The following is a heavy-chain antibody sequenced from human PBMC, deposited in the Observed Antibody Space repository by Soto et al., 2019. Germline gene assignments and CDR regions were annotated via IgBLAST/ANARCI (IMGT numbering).Heavy chain of an antibody. Sequence: QVQLQESGPGLVKPSQTLSLTCTVSGGSISSGDYYWSWIRQPPGKGLEWIGYIYYSGSTYYNPSLKSRVTISVDTSKNQFSLKLSSVTAADTAVYYCARGWGGYYDSSGERDDAFDIWGQGTMVTVSS. J-gene: IGHJ3*02. CDR3: ARGWGGYYDSSGERDDAFDI. CDR2: IYYSGST. CDR1: GGSISSGDYY. V-gene: IGHV4-30-4*01. D-gene: IGHD3-22*01.